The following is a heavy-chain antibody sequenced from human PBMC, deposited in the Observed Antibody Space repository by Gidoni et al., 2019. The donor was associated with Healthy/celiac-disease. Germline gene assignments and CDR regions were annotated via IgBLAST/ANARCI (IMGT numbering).Heavy chain of an antibody. CDR2: ISYDGSNK. V-gene: IGHV3-30*18. CDR1: GFTFSSYG. D-gene: IGHD1-26*01. J-gene: IGHJ3*02. CDR3: AKAPSVTGGAFDI. Sequence: QVQLVESGGGVVQPGRSLRLSCAASGFTFSSYGMRWVRQAPGKGLEWVAVISYDGSNKYYADSVKGRFNISRDNSKNTLYLQMNSLRAEDTAVYYCAKAPSVTGGAFDIWGQGTMVTVFS.